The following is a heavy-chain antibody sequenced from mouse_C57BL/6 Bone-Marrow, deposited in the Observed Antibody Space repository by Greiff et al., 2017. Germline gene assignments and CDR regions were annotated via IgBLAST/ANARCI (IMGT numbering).Heavy chain of an antibody. V-gene: IGHV3-6*01. J-gene: IGHJ2*01. Sequence: EVKLQESGPGLVKPSQSLSLTCSVTGYSITSGYYWNWIRQFPGNKLEWMGYISYDGSNNYNPSLKNRISITRDTSKNQFFLKLNSVTTEDTATYYCARTYYYGSKDYFDYWGQGTTLTVSS. CDR3: ARTYYYGSKDYFDY. CDR2: ISYDGSN. D-gene: IGHD1-1*01. CDR1: GYSITSGYY.